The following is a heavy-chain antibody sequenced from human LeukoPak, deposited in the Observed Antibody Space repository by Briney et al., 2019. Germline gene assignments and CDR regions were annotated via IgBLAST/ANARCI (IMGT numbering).Heavy chain of an antibody. CDR3: ARRRIVVVTTGAFDV. CDR1: GGSISSSSYY. Sequence: SETLSLTCTVSGGSISSSSYYWGWIRQPPGKGLEWIGSIYYSGSTYYNPSLKSRVTISVDTSKNQFSLKLSSVTAADTAVYYCARRRIVVVTTGAFDVWGQGTMVTVSS. CDR2: IYYSGST. D-gene: IGHD3-22*01. V-gene: IGHV4-39*07. J-gene: IGHJ3*01.